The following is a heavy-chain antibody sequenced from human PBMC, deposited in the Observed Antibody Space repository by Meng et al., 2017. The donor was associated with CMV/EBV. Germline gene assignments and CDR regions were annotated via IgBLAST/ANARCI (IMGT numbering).Heavy chain of an antibody. J-gene: IGHJ6*02. V-gene: IGHV3-48*03. CDR3: ARVGDGSLGIVGATSGPYYYYGMDV. Sequence: GESPKTSCAASGFTFSSYEMNWVRQAPGKGLAGVAYISSSGCTIHYADSVKGRFTISRDNAKNSLYLQMNRLRAEDTAVYYCARVGDGSLGIVGATSGPYYYYGMDVWGQGTTVTVSS. CDR2: ISSSGCTI. CDR1: GFTFSSYE. D-gene: IGHD1-26*01.